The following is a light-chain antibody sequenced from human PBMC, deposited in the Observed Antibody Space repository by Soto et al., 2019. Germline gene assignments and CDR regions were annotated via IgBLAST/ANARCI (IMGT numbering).Light chain of an antibody. CDR2: DAS. J-gene: IGKJ4*01. Sequence: EIVLTQSPGTLSLSPGERATLSCRASQSVSSYLAWYQQKPGQAPRLLIYDASNRATGIPARFSGRGSGTDFTLTISSLEPEDSAVYYCQQFSSYPLTFGGGTKVDIK. CDR1: QSVSSY. CDR3: QQFSSYPLT. V-gene: IGKV3-11*01.